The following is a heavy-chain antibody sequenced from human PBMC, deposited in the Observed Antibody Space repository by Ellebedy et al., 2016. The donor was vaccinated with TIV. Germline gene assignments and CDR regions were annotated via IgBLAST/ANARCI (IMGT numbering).Heavy chain of an antibody. Sequence: GESLKISCAASGFTFTSYSINWVRQAPGKGLEWVSYIGGDGGDIHYADSVKGRFTISSDNAKNSVYLQMNSLRAEDTAMYYCARDGASVKFDYWGQGTLVTVSS. CDR2: IGGDGGDI. J-gene: IGHJ4*02. CDR3: ARDGASVKFDY. CDR1: GFTFTSYS. D-gene: IGHD3-16*01. V-gene: IGHV3-21*01.